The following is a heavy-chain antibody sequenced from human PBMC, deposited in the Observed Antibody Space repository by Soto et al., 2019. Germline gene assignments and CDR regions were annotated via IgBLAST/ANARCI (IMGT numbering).Heavy chain of an antibody. D-gene: IGHD3-10*01. V-gene: IGHV3-74*01. CDR1: GFTFGNYW. Sequence: GSLRLSCGASGFTFGNYWMHWVRQAPGEGPVWVSRISGDGSFTRFADSVKGRFTISRDNAKNTLFLQMNSLRVDDTAVYYCARVGGGSGNFDYWGQGTLVTVSS. CDR3: ARVGGGSGNFDY. CDR2: ISGDGSFT. J-gene: IGHJ4*02.